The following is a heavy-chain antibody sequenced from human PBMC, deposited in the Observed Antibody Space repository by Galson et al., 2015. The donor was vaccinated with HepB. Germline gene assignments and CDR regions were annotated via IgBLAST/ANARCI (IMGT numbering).Heavy chain of an antibody. D-gene: IGHD2-15*01. CDR3: ASSTYSSSGWYHPSNYWYFDL. CDR1: GGTFSSYA. Sequence: SVKVSCKASGGTFSSYAISWVRQAPGQGLEWMGGIIPIFGTANYAQKFQGRVTITADESTSTAYMELSSLRSEDTAVYYCASSTYSSSGWYHPSNYWYFDLWGRGTLVTVSS. CDR2: IIPIFGTA. J-gene: IGHJ2*01. V-gene: IGHV1-69*13.